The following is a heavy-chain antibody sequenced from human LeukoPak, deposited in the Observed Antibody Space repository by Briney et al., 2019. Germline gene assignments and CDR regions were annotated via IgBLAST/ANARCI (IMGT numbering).Heavy chain of an antibody. J-gene: IGHJ3*02. CDR3: ARDPSGGYYRINAFDI. Sequence: SETLSLTCGVSGGSISSYYWSWIRQPSGKGLEWIGYIYYSGSTNYNPSLKSRVTISVDTSKNQFSLKLSSVTAADTAVYYCARDPSGGYYRINAFDIWGQGTMVTVSS. CDR2: IYYSGST. CDR1: GGSISSYY. V-gene: IGHV4-59*01. D-gene: IGHD3-3*01.